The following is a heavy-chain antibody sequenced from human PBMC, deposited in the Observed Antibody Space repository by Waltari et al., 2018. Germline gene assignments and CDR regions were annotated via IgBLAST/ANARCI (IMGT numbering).Heavy chain of an antibody. CDR2: ISTDWSST. CDR3: ARDPVVPKADNWFDP. Sequence: QVVESGGGLVQPGGSLRLSCAASGFTFSSYWMHWVRQAPGKGLVWVSRISTDWSSTNYADSVKGRFTISRDNAKNTLYLQMNSLRAEDTAVYYCARDPVVPKADNWFDPWGQGTLVTVSS. CDR1: GFTFSSYW. J-gene: IGHJ5*02. V-gene: IGHV3-74*01. D-gene: IGHD2-2*01.